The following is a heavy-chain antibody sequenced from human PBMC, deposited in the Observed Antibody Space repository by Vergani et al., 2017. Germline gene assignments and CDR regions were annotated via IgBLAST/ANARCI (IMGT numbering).Heavy chain of an antibody. Sequence: QVQLEQSGAEVRTPGASLKVSCKALGYTFIDYYIHWVRQAPGQGLPWMGWIIPNSGGTNYAQKFQGRVTMTRNTSISTAYMELSRLRSDDTAIYYCARGIVSGALWGSGTRVIVSS. CDR1: GYTFIDYY. D-gene: IGHD2/OR15-2a*01. CDR3: ARGIVSGAL. V-gene: IGHV1-2*02. J-gene: IGHJ2*01. CDR2: IIPNSGGT.